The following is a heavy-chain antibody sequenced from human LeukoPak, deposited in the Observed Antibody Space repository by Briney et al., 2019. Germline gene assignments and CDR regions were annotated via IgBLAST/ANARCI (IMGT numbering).Heavy chain of an antibody. D-gene: IGHD2-2*01. CDR2: ISGSGDNT. J-gene: IGHJ5*02. V-gene: IGHV3-23*01. Sequence: GGSLRLSCAASGFTFSTYAMTWVRQAPGKGLEWVSTISGSGDNTYYADSVKGRFTISRDNSMNMLYLQMNSLRAEDTAVYYCANLRPSSTITNWFDPWGQGTLVTVSS. CDR3: ANLRPSSTITNWFDP. CDR1: GFTFSTYA.